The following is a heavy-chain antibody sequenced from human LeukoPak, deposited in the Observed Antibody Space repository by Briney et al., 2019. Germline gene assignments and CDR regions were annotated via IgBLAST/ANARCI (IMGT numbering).Heavy chain of an antibody. CDR3: AKEGIVGATYFDY. Sequence: GRSLRLSCAASGFTFSSYGMHWVRQAPGKGLEWVAVIRYDGSNKYYADSVKGRFTISRDNSKNTLYLQMNSLRAEDTAVYYCAKEGIVGATYFDYWGQGTLVTVSS. D-gene: IGHD1-26*01. J-gene: IGHJ4*02. V-gene: IGHV3-30*02. CDR2: IRYDGSNK. CDR1: GFTFSSYG.